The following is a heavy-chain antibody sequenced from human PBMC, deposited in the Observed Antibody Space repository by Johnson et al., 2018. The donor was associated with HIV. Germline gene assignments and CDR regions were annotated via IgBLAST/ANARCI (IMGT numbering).Heavy chain of an antibody. CDR2: IKQDGREK. Sequence: VQLVESGGGLVQPGGSLRLSCAASGFTFNDNWMGWVRQAPGKGLEWVANIKQDGREKYYVDSVKGRFTISRDNAKNSLYLQMNSLRSEDTAVYSCAFESGSYFRHAFDVWGQGTMVTVSS. V-gene: IGHV3-7*03. CDR3: AFESGSYFRHAFDV. J-gene: IGHJ3*01. CDR1: GFTFNDNW. D-gene: IGHD1-26*01.